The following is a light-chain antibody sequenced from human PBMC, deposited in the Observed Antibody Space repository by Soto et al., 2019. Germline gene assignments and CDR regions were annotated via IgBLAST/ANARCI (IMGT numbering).Light chain of an antibody. V-gene: IGLV2-23*02. Sequence: QSALAQPACVSGSPEQSVTISCTGTSSDVGTYNLVSWYQQHPGKAPKLIIYEVTERPSGVSNRFSGSKFGNTASLTISGLLPEDEADYYCCSYGGSSALPYVFGTGTKVTVL. CDR3: CSYGGSSALPYV. CDR2: EVT. J-gene: IGLJ1*01. CDR1: SSDVGTYNL.